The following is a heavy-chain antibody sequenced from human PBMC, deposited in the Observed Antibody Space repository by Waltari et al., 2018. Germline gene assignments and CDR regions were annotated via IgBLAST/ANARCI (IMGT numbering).Heavy chain of an antibody. Sequence: QVQLVESGGGVVQPGGSLRLSCAASGFTFSSYGMHWVRQAPGKGLEWVAFIRYDGSNKYYADSVKGRFTISRDNSKNTLYLQMNSLRAEVTAVYYCAKDPGAVAGTSGYWGQGTLVTVSS. V-gene: IGHV3-30*02. CDR3: AKDPGAVAGTSGY. J-gene: IGHJ4*02. CDR2: IRYDGSNK. D-gene: IGHD6-19*01. CDR1: GFTFSSYG.